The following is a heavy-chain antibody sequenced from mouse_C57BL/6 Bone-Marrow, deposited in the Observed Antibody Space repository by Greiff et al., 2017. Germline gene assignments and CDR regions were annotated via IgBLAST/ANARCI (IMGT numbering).Heavy chain of an antibody. V-gene: IGHV14-2*01. CDR1: GFNIKDYY. J-gene: IGHJ2*01. CDR2: IDPEDGET. D-gene: IGHD1-1*01. CDR3: SSQLPVVYVDY. Sequence: VQLQQSGAELVKPGASVKLSCTASGFNIKDYYMHWVKQRTEQGLEWIGRIDPEDGETKYAPQFQGKATITADTSSNTAYLQLISLTSEDTTVYYCSSQLPVVYVDYWGQGTTLTVSS.